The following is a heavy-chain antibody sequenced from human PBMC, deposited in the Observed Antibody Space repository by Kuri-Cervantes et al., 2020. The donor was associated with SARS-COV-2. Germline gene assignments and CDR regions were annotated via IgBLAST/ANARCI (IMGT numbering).Heavy chain of an antibody. D-gene: IGHD4-17*01. V-gene: IGHV3-7*04. CDR3: ARALFFGDYDISAY. Sequence: GESLKISCAASGFTFSSYWMSWVRQAPGKGLEWVANIKQDGSEKYYVDSVKGRFTISRDNAKNSLYLQMNTLRAEDTALYYCARALFFGDYDISAYWGQGALVTVSS. J-gene: IGHJ4*02. CDR1: GFTFSSYW. CDR2: IKQDGSEK.